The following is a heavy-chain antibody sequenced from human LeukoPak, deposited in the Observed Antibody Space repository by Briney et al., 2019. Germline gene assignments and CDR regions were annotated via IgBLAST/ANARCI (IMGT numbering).Heavy chain of an antibody. CDR1: GFTFSNYA. D-gene: IGHD1-1*01. CDR3: ARGNWYLDY. Sequence: GSLRLSCAASGFTFSNYAMTWVRQAPGKGLEWIGYIYYSGSINYNPSLKSRVTISVDTSKNQFSLKVSSVTAADTAVYYCARGNWYLDYWGQGTLVTVSS. CDR2: IYYSGSI. V-gene: IGHV4-59*01. J-gene: IGHJ4*02.